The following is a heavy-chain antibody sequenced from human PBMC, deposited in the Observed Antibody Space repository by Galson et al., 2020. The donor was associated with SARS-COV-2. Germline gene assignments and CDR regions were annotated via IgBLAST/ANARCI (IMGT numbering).Heavy chain of an antibody. Sequence: GSLRLSCAASGFTFNIYSMNWVRQAPGKGLEWVSSISSSGKYIYYADSVRGRFTISRDNAKNSLYLQMNSLRAEDTAVYYCARDPSYTANYDVEYVFDSWGQGTLVSVAS. CDR1: GFTFNIYS. D-gene: IGHD3-22*01. J-gene: IGHJ4*02. CDR3: ARDPSYTANYDVEYVFDS. CDR2: ISSSGKYI. V-gene: IGHV3-21*01.